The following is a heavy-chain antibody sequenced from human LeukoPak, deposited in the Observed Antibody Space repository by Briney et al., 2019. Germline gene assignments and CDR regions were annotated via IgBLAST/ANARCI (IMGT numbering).Heavy chain of an antibody. V-gene: IGHV1-2*02. CDR1: GYTFTGYY. Sequence: GASVKVSCKASGYTFTGYYIHWVRQAPGQGXEWMGWISPNSGGTKYEQKFQGRVTMTRDTSISTAYMELSRLRSDDTAVYYCASITEDWVNNYWGQGTLVTVSS. J-gene: IGHJ4*02. CDR2: ISPNSGGT. CDR3: ASITEDWVNNY. D-gene: IGHD3/OR15-3a*01.